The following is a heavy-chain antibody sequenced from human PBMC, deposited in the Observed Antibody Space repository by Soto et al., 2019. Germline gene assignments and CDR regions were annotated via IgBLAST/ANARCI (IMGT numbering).Heavy chain of an antibody. J-gene: IGHJ3*02. D-gene: IGHD3-22*01. CDR3: ARDYEFGFDI. V-gene: IGHV3-7*01. Sequence: EVQLVESGGGLVQPGGSLRLSCEASAFTLSSYWMSWVRQAPGEGLEWVANIKTDGSEKYYVDSVKGRFTISRDNTKNSLYLQMSTLRPEDTAIYYCARDYEFGFDIWGQGTLVTVSS. CDR1: AFTLSSYW. CDR2: IKTDGSEK.